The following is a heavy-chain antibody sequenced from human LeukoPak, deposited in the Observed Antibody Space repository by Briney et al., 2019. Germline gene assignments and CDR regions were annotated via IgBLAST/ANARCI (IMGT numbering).Heavy chain of an antibody. CDR1: GFTFSDFW. Sequence: GRSLRLSCAGSGFTFSDFWMTWVRQTPGKGLEWVANIKEDGTEKNLVDSVKGRFTISRDNTKNLLFLEMNNLRGDATAIYYCVRESRPGGAMGLYHNLDYWGQGTLVAVSS. D-gene: IGHD1-1*01. V-gene: IGHV3-7*01. CDR2: IKEDGTEK. CDR3: VRESRPGGAMGLYHNLDY. J-gene: IGHJ4*02.